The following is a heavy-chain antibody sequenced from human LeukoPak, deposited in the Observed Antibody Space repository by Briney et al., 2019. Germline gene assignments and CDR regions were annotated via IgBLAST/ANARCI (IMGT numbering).Heavy chain of an antibody. CDR1: GFTFSTYW. D-gene: IGHD5-24*01. CDR3: ARDTRWLRGFDY. V-gene: IGHV3-7*01. Sequence: GSLRLSCAASGFTFSTYWMSWVRQAPGKGLEWVANIRRDGSVKYYVDSVKGRFTISRDNAKNSLYLQMNSLRAEDTAVYYCARDTRWLRGFDYWGQGTLVTVSS. J-gene: IGHJ4*02. CDR2: IRRDGSVK.